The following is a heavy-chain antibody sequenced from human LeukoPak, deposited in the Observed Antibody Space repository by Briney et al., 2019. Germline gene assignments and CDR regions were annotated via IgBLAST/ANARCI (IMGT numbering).Heavy chain of an antibody. V-gene: IGHV1-2*02. Sequence: ASVKVSCKASGYTFTGYYMHWVRQAPGQGLEWMGWINPNSGGTNYAQKFQGRVTMTRDTSISTAYMELSRLRSDDTALYYCARDEGDYYDSTYWGQGTLVTVSS. CDR1: GYTFTGYY. CDR3: ARDEGDYYDSTY. J-gene: IGHJ4*02. CDR2: INPNSGGT. D-gene: IGHD3-22*01.